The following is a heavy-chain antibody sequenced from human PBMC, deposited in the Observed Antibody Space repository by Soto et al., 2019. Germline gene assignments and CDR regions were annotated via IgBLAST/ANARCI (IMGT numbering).Heavy chain of an antibody. CDR1: GFTFSNAW. CDR3: TTDPLRWYSSSSDYYYYGMDV. V-gene: IGHV3-15*07. D-gene: IGHD6-13*01. Sequence: PGGSLRLSCAASGFTFSNAWMNWVRQAPGKGLEWVGRIKSKTDGGTTDYAAPVKGRFTISRDDSKNTLYLQMNSLKTEDTAVYYCTTDPLRWYSSSSDYYYYGMDVWGQGTTVTVSS. J-gene: IGHJ6*02. CDR2: IKSKTDGGTT.